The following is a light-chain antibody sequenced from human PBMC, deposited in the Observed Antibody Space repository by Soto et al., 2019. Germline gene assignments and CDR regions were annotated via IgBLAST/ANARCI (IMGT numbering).Light chain of an antibody. CDR3: QQLDSYPIT. CDR2: AAS. J-gene: IGKJ5*01. V-gene: IGKV1-9*01. CDR1: QGISSY. Sequence: DIHLTQSPSFLSASVGDRVTITCRASQGISSYLAWYQQKPGKAPNRLIYAASTLQSGVPSRFSGSGSGTEFTLTISSLQPEDFAIYYCQQLDSYPITFGQGTRLEIK.